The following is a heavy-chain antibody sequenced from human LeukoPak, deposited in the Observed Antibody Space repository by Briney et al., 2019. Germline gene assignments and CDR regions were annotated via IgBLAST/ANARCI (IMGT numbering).Heavy chain of an antibody. D-gene: IGHD6-13*01. CDR2: ISGSGGST. CDR1: RFKFSDYY. Sequence: GGSLRLSCAASRFKFSDYYMSWVRQAPGKGLEWVSAISGSGGSTYYADSVKGRFTISRDNSKNTLYLQMNSLRVEDTAVYSCAKQGTRSSWYEPGGSYFDYWGQGTLVTVSS. J-gene: IGHJ4*02. V-gene: IGHV3-23*01. CDR3: AKQGTRSSWYEPGGSYFDY.